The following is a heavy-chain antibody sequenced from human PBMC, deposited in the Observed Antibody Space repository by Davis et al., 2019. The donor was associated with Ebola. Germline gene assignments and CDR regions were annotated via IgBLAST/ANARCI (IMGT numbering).Heavy chain of an antibody. D-gene: IGHD1-14*01. CDR1: GFTITNYW. CDR2: INSDESIT. J-gene: IGHJ3*02. V-gene: IGHV3-74*03. Sequence: GESLKISCAAPGFTITNYWMHWVRQAPGKGLVWVSRINSDESITTYADSVKGRFTISRDNTKNTLYLQMNSLRAEDTAVYYCAWSRDQNHPDAFDIWGQGTMVTVSS. CDR3: AWSRDQNHPDAFDI.